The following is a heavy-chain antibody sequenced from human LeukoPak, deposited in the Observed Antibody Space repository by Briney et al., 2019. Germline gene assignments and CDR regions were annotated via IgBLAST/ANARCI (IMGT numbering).Heavy chain of an antibody. CDR2: ISSSSSTI. J-gene: IGHJ3*02. D-gene: IGHD3-22*01. V-gene: IGHV3-48*02. Sequence: GGSLRLSCAASGFTFSSYSMNWVRQAPGKGLEWVSYISSSSSTIYYADSVKGRFTISRDNAKNSLYLQMNSLRDEDTAVCYCARDPDSSGYSSHDAFDIWGQGTMVTVSS. CDR1: GFTFSSYS. CDR3: ARDPDSSGYSSHDAFDI.